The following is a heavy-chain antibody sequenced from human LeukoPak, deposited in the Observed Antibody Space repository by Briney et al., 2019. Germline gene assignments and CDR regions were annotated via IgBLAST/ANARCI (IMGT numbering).Heavy chain of an antibody. CDR2: INPSGGST. V-gene: IGHV1-46*01. J-gene: IGHJ5*02. CDR3: AREGSSGNWFDP. D-gene: IGHD3-10*01. Sequence: ASVKVSCKASGYTFTSYYMHWVRQAPGQGLEWMGIINPSGGSTSYAQEFQGRATMTRDTSTSTVYMELSSLRSEDTAVYYCAREGSSGNWFDPWGQGTLVTVSS. CDR1: GYTFTSYY.